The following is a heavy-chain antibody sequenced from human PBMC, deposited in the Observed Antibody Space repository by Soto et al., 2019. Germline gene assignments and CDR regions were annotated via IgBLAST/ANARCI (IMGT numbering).Heavy chain of an antibody. CDR1: GFTFSSYG. CDR2: ISYDGSNK. J-gene: IGHJ6*02. Sequence: QVQLVESGGGVVQPGRSLRLSCAASGFTFSSYGMHWVRQAPGKGLEWVAVISYDGSNKYYADSVKGRFTISRDNSKNTLYLQMNSLRAEDTAVYYCAKERITIFGVVIHPSYGMDVWGQGTTLTVSS. V-gene: IGHV3-30*18. D-gene: IGHD3-3*01. CDR3: AKERITIFGVVIHPSYGMDV.